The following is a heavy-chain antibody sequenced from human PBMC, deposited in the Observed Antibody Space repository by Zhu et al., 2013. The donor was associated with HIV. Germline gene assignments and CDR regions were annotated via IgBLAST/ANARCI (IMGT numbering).Heavy chain of an antibody. Sequence: QVQLVQSGAEVKKPGSSVKVSCKASGGSINNYNFNWVRQAPGQGLEWMGGIVTLFGTANYAQKFQGRVTIIADELRNTTYMQLRSLRSDDTAVYYCARVQWRSGTNSDFDSWGQGTLVTVSS. J-gene: IGHJ4*02. V-gene: IGHV1-69*01. D-gene: IGHD6-19*01. CDR2: IVTLFGTA. CDR3: ARVQWRSGTNSDFDS. CDR1: GGSINNYN.